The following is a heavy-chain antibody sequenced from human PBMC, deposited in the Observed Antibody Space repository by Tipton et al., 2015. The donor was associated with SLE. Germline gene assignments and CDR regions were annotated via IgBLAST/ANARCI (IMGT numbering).Heavy chain of an antibody. CDR1: GFIFGDYG. V-gene: IGHV3-20*04. CDR3: ARDSRRQEWLLGIWFDS. D-gene: IGHD3-3*01. J-gene: IGHJ5*01. Sequence: GSLRLSCSASGFIFGDYGLSWVRQTPGKGLEWVSGINWNAGTTGYVDSVKGRFTISRDNAKTSLYLEMNSLRVEDTALYYCARDSRRQEWLLGIWFDSWGQGTLVTVSS. CDR2: INWNAGTT.